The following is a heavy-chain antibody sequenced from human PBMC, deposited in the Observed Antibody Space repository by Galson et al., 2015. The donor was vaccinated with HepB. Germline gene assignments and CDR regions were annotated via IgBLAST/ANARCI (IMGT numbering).Heavy chain of an antibody. CDR3: ARVRRTVVPAAMPGNNWFDP. V-gene: IGHV1-2*02. CDR2: INPNSGGT. CDR1: GYTFTGYY. J-gene: IGHJ5*02. D-gene: IGHD2-2*01. Sequence: SVKVSCKASGYTFTGYYMHWVRQAPGQGLEWMGWINPNSGGTNYAQKFQGRVTMTRDTSISTAYMELSRLRSDDTAVYYCARVRRTVVPAAMPGNNWFDPWGQGTLVTVSS.